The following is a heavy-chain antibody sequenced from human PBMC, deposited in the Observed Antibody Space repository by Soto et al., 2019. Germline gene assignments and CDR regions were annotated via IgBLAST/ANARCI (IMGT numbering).Heavy chain of an antibody. CDR2: IYYSGST. D-gene: IGHD6-13*01. V-gene: IGHV4-59*08. Sequence: QVQLQESGPGLVKPSETLSLTCTVSGGSISSYYWSWIRQPPGKGLEWIGYIYYSGSTNYNPSLTSRVTISVDTSKNQFSLKLSSVTAADTAGYYCASTALAAAGTDFDYWGQGTLVTVSS. J-gene: IGHJ4*02. CDR1: GGSISSYY. CDR3: ASTALAAAGTDFDY.